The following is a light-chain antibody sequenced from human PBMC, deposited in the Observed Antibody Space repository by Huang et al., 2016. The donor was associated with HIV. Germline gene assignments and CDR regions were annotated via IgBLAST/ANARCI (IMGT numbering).Light chain of an antibody. CDR1: QDINSF. J-gene: IGKJ1*01. CDR3: QKYDSAPRT. Sequence: DIQMTQSPSSLSASVGDRVTITCRASQDINSFLAWYRLKPGGAPKLLIHAVSTLQSGVPSRFSGSGSGTDFTLTISGLQPEDVALYFCQKYDSAPRTFGQGTKVEIK. CDR2: AVS. V-gene: IGKV1-27*01.